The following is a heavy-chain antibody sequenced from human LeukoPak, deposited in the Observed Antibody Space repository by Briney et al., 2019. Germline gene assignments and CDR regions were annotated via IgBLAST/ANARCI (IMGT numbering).Heavy chain of an antibody. D-gene: IGHD3-22*01. CDR2: IYTSGST. CDR3: AGYYDSSGPMGYRI. Sequence: SQTLSLTCTVSGGSISSGSYFWGWNRQPAGRGLEWIVRIYTSGSTKYNPSLKSRVTISVDTSRNQFSLKLSSVTAADTAVYYCAGYYDSSGPMGYRIWGQGTMVTVSS. J-gene: IGHJ3*02. V-gene: IGHV4-61*02. CDR1: GGSISSGSYF.